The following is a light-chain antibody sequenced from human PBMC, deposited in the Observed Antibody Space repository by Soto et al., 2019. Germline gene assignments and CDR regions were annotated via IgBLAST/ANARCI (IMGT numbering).Light chain of an antibody. Sequence: DIQMTQSPSSLSASAGDRVTITCQASQDISNHLNWYQQKPGKAPKLLIYDASNLEAGVPSRLSGSRSGRDFTLTINSLQPADNATFYCQQYDDLPYTFGQGTNLDI. J-gene: IGKJ2*01. CDR1: QDISNH. V-gene: IGKV1-33*01. CDR3: QQYDDLPYT. CDR2: DAS.